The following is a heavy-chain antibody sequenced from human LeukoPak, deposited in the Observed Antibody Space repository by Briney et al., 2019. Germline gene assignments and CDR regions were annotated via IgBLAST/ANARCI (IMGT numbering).Heavy chain of an antibody. J-gene: IGHJ4*02. V-gene: IGHV1-2*02. D-gene: IGHD5-12*01. CDR1: GYTFTGYY. Sequence: ASVKVSCKASGYTFTGYYMHWVRQAPGQGLEWMGWINPNSGGTDYAQKFQGRVTMTRDTSISTAYMELSRLRSDDTAVYYCARGGYSGYENFDYWGQGTLVTVSS. CDR2: INPNSGGT. CDR3: ARGGYSGYENFDY.